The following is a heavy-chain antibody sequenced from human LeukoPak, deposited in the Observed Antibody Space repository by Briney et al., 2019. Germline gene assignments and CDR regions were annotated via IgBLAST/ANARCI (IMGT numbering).Heavy chain of an antibody. CDR1: GYTFTSYD. J-gene: IGHJ6*03. V-gene: IGHV1-8*01. CDR3: ARGQSMGRDWLSYYYYYYYMDV. D-gene: IGHD3/OR15-3a*01. Sequence: ASVKVSCKASGYTFTSYDINWVRQATGQGLEWMGWMNPNSGNTGYAQKFQGRVTMTRNTSISTAYMELSSLRSEDTAVYYCARGQSMGRDWLSYYYYYYYMDVWGKGTTVTVSS. CDR2: MNPNSGNT.